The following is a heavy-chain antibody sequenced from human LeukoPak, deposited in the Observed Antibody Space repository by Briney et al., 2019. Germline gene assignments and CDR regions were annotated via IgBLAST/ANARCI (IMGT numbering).Heavy chain of an antibody. CDR1: SGSISSYY. J-gene: IGHJ4*02. Sequence: SETLSLTCTVSSGSISSYYWSWIRQAPGKGLEWIGYIYYSGSSNYNPSFKSRLTMSVDTSKKQFSLKLSPVTAADTAVYYCARTEYYFDHWGQGSLVTVSS. CDR3: ARTEYYFDH. D-gene: IGHD3-10*01. V-gene: IGHV4-59*01. CDR2: IYYSGSS.